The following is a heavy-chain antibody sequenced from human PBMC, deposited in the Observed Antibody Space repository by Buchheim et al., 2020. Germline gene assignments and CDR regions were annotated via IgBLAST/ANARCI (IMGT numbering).Heavy chain of an antibody. Sequence: QVQLVESGGGVVQPGGSLRLSCAASGFMFNTYGMNWVRQAPGKGLEWVALIWHDGSIKYYGDSVKGRFTISRDNSKNTVFLQMSSLRPEDTAVYYCARDRGGDAPIDYWGQGT. CDR3: ARDRGGDAPIDY. J-gene: IGHJ4*02. D-gene: IGHD2-21*02. V-gene: IGHV3-33*08. CDR1: GFMFNTYG. CDR2: IWHDGSIK.